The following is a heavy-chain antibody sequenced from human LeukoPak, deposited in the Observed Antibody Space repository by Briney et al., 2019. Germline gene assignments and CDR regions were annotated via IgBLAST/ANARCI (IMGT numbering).Heavy chain of an antibody. D-gene: IGHD3-22*01. CDR1: GFTVSSNY. CDR3: ARDSSGYDAFDI. Sequence: GGSLRLSCAASGFTVSSNYMSWVRQAPGKGLEWVSVIYSGGSTYYADSVKGRFTTSRDNSKNTLYLQMNSLRAEDTAVYYCARDSSGYDAFDIWGQGTMVTVFS. J-gene: IGHJ3*02. V-gene: IGHV3-66*02. CDR2: IYSGGST.